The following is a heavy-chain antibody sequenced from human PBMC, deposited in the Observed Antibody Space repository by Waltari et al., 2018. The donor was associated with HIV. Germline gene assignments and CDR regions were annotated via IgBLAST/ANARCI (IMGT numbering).Heavy chain of an antibody. V-gene: IGHV3-48*02. CDR1: GFTFSYHA. CDR3: VRVGTSFDF. J-gene: IGHJ4*02. D-gene: IGHD2-8*01. Sequence: VQLVESGGGLVQPGGSLRLSCVASGFTFSYHAMNWVRQAPGKGLEWISYISSNSSTIYHAESVKGRFTISRDNAKNSLYLQMNSLRDEDTAVYYCVRVGTSFDFWGQGTLVTVSS. CDR2: ISSNSSTI.